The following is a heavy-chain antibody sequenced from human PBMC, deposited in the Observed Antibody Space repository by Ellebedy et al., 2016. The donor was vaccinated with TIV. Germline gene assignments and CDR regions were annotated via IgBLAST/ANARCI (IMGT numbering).Heavy chain of an antibody. Sequence: GESLKISCAASGFTFSGYWMNWVRQAPGKGLEWVANLNQDGSDKNLVDSVKGRFTISRDNSKNTLYLQMSSLRREDTAVYYCARGPWEYQPIYWGQGTLLTVSS. CDR2: LNQDGSDK. CDR1: GFTFSGYW. V-gene: IGHV3-7*01. D-gene: IGHD2-2*01. J-gene: IGHJ4*02. CDR3: ARGPWEYQPIY.